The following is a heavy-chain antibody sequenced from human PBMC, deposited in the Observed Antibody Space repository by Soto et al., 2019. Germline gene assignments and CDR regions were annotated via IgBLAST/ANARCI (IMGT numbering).Heavy chain of an antibody. D-gene: IGHD4-17*01. Sequence: TSETLSLTCAVYGGSFIGYYCSLGRHPPFKWLEWIGEINHSGSTNYNPSLKSRVTISVDTSKNQFSLKLSSVTAADTAVYYCARGSGYGASRGVLKVWYYYYGMDVWGQGTTVTVSS. J-gene: IGHJ6*02. CDR2: INHSGST. CDR3: ARGSGYGASRGVLKVWYYYYGMDV. CDR1: GGSFIGYY. V-gene: IGHV4-34*01.